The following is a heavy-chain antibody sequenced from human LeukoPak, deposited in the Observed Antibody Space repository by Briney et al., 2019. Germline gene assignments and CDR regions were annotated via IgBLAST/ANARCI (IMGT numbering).Heavy chain of an antibody. J-gene: IGHJ4*02. D-gene: IGHD2-15*01. CDR1: GFTFSSYA. Sequence: GGSLRLSCAASGFTFSSYAMSWVRQVPGKGLEWVSAISGSGGSTYYADSVKGRFTISRDDSKNTLYLQMNSLRAEDTAVYYCAKAQGVVAATTVIDYWGQGTLVTVSS. CDR2: ISGSGGST. CDR3: AKAQGVVAATTVIDY. V-gene: IGHV3-23*01.